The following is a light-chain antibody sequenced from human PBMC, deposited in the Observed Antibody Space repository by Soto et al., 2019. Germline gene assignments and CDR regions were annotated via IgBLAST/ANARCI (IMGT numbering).Light chain of an antibody. J-gene: IGKJ2*01. CDR2: GAT. Sequence: EILMTQSPVTLSLSPGESASLSCRASQRISGNLACYQQRPGQAPRLLLYGATTRTTGIPARFSGSGSGTEFTLIIGSLQSEDVAVYYCQQYNDGPPYTFGQGTKLEMK. V-gene: IGKV3D-15*01. CDR3: QQYNDGPPYT. CDR1: QRISGN.